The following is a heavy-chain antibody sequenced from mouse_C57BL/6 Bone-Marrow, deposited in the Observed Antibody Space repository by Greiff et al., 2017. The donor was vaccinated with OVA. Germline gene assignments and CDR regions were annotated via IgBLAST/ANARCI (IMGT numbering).Heavy chain of an antibody. CDR3: ARSRAYYYGSSYCFDV. D-gene: IGHD1-1*01. CDR1: GYTFTSYG. V-gene: IGHV1-81*01. J-gene: IGHJ1*03. CDR2: IYPRSGNT. Sequence: VKLMESGAELARPGASVKLSCKASGYTFTSYGISWVKQRTGQGLEWIGEIYPRSGNTYYNEKFKGKATLTADKSSSTAYMELRSLTSEDSAVYFCARSRAYYYGSSYCFDVWGTGTTVTVSS.